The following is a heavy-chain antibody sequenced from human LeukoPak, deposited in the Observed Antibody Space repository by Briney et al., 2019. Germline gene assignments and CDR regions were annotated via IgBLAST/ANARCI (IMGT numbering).Heavy chain of an antibody. D-gene: IGHD2-2*02. V-gene: IGHV1-69*02. Sequence: SVTVSCKASGGTFSSYTISWVREAPGQGPDWMGRIIPILGIANYAQKFQGRVTITADKSTSTAYMELSSLRLEMTSVNYCAKVAHGYCSSISCYTFDYWGQGTLVTVSS. J-gene: IGHJ4*02. CDR3: AKVAHGYCSSISCYTFDY. CDR2: IIPILGIA. CDR1: GGTFSSYT.